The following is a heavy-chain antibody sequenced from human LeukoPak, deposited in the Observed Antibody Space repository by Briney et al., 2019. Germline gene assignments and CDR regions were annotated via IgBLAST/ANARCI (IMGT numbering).Heavy chain of an antibody. CDR1: GGSVINTNW. D-gene: IGHD3-3*01. CDR3: AREGGFYRPLDY. V-gene: IGHV4-4*02. J-gene: IGHJ4*02. CDR2: VHLDGRT. Sequence: PSETLSLTCGVSGGSVINTNWWTWVRQPPGKGLEWIGEVHLDGRTNYNPSLESRLTMSVDVSENQVSLKLTSVSAADTAVYYCAREGGFYRPLDYSGQGTLVTVSS.